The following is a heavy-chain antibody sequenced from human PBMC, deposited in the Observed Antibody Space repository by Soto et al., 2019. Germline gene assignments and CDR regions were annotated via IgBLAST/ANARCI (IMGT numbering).Heavy chain of an antibody. D-gene: IGHD1-26*01. J-gene: IGHJ2*01. V-gene: IGHV1-69*01. CDR3: ARDPGARRGTYSGWYFDL. CDR1: GNIFNNYG. CDR2: IIPIFGTT. Sequence: QVQLVQSGAEVKKPGSSVKVSCKASGNIFNNYGISWVRQAPGQGLEWMGGIIPIFGTTKYAQKFQGRVTITADESTSTAYMDLSSLTSEDTAVYDCARDPGARRGTYSGWYFDLWGRGTLVTVSS.